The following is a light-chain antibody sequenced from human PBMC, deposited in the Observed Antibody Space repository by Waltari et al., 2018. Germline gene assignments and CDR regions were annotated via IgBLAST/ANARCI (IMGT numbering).Light chain of an antibody. V-gene: IGLV1-47*01. J-gene: IGLJ2*01. Sequence: QSVLTQPPSASGTPGQRVTISCSGSSSNIGSNYVYWYQQLPGTALNHLISRKIQPPSWVPDRFSCSKSGTSASLAISGLRSEDEADYYCVAWDDSLSGPKVFGGGTKLTVL. CDR1: SSNIGSNY. CDR3: VAWDDSLSGPKV. CDR2: RKI.